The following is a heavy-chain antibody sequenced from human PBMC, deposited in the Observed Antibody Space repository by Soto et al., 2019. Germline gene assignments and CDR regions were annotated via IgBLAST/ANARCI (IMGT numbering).Heavy chain of an antibody. CDR1: GGSTSSGGYS. J-gene: IGHJ4*02. Sequence: ASETLSLTCAVSGGSTSSGGYSWSWIRQPPGKGLEWIGYIYHSGSTYYNPSLKSRVTISVDRSKNQFSLKLSSVTAADTAVYYCASMSGGYDSRGYVYWGQGTLLTVSS. CDR2: IYHSGST. D-gene: IGHD3-22*01. CDR3: ASMSGGYDSRGYVY. V-gene: IGHV4-30-2*01.